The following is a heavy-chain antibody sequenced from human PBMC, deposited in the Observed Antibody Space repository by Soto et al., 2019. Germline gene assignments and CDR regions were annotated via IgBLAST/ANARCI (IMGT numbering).Heavy chain of an antibody. Sequence: PSETLSLTCSVSGGSISSYYWSWIRQPAGKGLEWIGRIYSSGSTKYNPFLKSRVIMSVDTSKNQFSLKLYSVTAADTAVYYCARTLEAAGTENWFDPWGQGTLVTVSS. CDR2: IYSSGST. V-gene: IGHV4-4*07. CDR3: ARTLEAAGTENWFDP. CDR1: GGSISSYY. J-gene: IGHJ5*02. D-gene: IGHD6-13*01.